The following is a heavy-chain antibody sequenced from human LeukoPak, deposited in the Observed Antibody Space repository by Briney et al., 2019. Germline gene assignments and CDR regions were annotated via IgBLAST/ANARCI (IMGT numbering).Heavy chain of an antibody. Sequence: PSETLSLTCAVYGGSFSGYYWSWIRQPPGKGLEWIGEINHSGSTNYNPSLKSRVTISVDTSKNQFSLKLSSVTAADTAVYYCARWDGYILYAFDIGGQGTMVTVSS. J-gene: IGHJ3*02. V-gene: IGHV4-34*01. D-gene: IGHD5-24*01. CDR1: GGSFSGYY. CDR3: ARWDGYILYAFDI. CDR2: INHSGST.